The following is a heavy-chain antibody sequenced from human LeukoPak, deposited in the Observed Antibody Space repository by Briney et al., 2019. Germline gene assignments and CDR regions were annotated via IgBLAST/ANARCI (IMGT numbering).Heavy chain of an antibody. D-gene: IGHD6-13*01. Sequence: GASVKVSCKASGYTFTSYDINWVRQATGQGLEWMGWMNPNSGNTGYAQKFQGRVTMTRNTSISTAYMELSSLRSEDTAVYYCARRQSSYGWQLVGYWGQGTLVTVSS. CDR2: MNPNSGNT. CDR1: GYTFTSYD. J-gene: IGHJ4*02. CDR3: ARRQSSYGWQLVGY. V-gene: IGHV1-8*01.